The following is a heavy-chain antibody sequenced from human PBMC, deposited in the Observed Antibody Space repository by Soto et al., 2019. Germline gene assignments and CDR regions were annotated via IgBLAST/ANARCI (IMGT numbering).Heavy chain of an antibody. CDR3: ARDAGIAAAGPVYGMDV. D-gene: IGHD6-13*01. V-gene: IGHV3-53*02. CDR1: GFTVSSNY. Sequence: EVQLVETGGGLIQPGGSLRLSCAASGFTVSSNYMSWVRQAPGKGLEWVSVIYSGGSTYYADSVKGRFTISRDNSKNTLYLQMNSLRAEDTAVYYCARDAGIAAAGPVYGMDVWGQGTTVTVSS. J-gene: IGHJ6*02. CDR2: IYSGGST.